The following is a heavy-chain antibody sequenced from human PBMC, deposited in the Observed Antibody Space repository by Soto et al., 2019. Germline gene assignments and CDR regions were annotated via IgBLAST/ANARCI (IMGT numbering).Heavy chain of an antibody. CDR1: GYTFTGYY. CDR2: INPNSGGT. D-gene: IGHD2-21*01. Sequence: GASVKVSCKASGYTFTGYYMHWGRQAPGQGLEWMGWINPNSGGTNYAQKFQGWVTMTRDTSISTAYMELSRLRSDDTAVYYCARGEGGPRWGSIDYWGQGTLVTVSS. V-gene: IGHV1-2*04. J-gene: IGHJ4*02. CDR3: ARGEGGPRWGSIDY.